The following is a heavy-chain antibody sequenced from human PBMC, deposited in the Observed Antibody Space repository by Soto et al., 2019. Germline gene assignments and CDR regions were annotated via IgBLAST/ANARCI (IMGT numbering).Heavy chain of an antibody. V-gene: IGHV3-21*01. Sequence: PGGSLRLSCAASGFTFSSYSMNWVRQAPGKGLAWVSSISSSSSYIYYADSVKGRFTISRDNAKNSLYLQMNSLRAEDTAVYYCARVPYGGNSVAYYYYYGMDVWGQGTTVTVSS. D-gene: IGHD4-17*01. J-gene: IGHJ6*02. CDR3: ARVPYGGNSVAYYYYYGMDV. CDR1: GFTFSSYS. CDR2: ISSSSSYI.